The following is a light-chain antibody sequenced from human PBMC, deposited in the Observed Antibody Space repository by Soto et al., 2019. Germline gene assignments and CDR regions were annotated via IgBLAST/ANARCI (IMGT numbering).Light chain of an antibody. CDR1: QSVSSSY. V-gene: IGKV3-20*01. Sequence: EIVLTQSPGTLSLSPGERATLSCRAIQSVSSSYLAWYQQKPGQAPRLLIYGASSRATGIPDRFSGSGSGTDFTLTISRLEPEDFAVYYCQQYGSSPLTFGGGNKVDIK. J-gene: IGKJ4*01. CDR3: QQYGSSPLT. CDR2: GAS.